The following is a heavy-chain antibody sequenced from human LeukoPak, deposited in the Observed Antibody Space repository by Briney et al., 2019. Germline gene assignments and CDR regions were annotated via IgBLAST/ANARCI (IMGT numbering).Heavy chain of an antibody. J-gene: IGHJ5*02. D-gene: IGHD2-2*01. CDR1: GDSVFSNSS. V-gene: IGHV6-1*01. CDR3: ARRLTQYDCFDP. CDR2: TYYTSKWYN. Sequence: SQTLSLTCAISGDSVFSNSSWNWIRQSPSRGLEWLGRTYYTSKWYNDYVVSVKSRININPDTSKNQFTLQLSSVTPEDTAVYYCARRLTQYDCFDPWGQGILVTVSS.